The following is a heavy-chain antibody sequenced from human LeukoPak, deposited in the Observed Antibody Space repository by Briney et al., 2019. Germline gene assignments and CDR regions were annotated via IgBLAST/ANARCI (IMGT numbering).Heavy chain of an antibody. D-gene: IGHD6-13*01. Sequence: SETLSLTCTVSGYSISSGYYWGWIRQPPGKGLEWIGSIYHSGSTYYNPSLKSRVTISVDTSKNQFSLKLSSVTAADTAVYYCVGCSSSWYRFDYWGQGTLVTVSS. CDR2: IYHSGST. CDR1: GYSISSGYY. J-gene: IGHJ4*02. CDR3: VGCSSSWYRFDY. V-gene: IGHV4-38-2*02.